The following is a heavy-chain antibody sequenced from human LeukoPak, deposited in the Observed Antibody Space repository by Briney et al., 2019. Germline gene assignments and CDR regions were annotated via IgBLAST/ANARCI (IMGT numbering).Heavy chain of an antibody. D-gene: IGHD1-1*01. CDR1: GGSISSGSYY. Sequence: PSETLSPTCTVSGGSISSGSYYWSWIRQPAGKGLEWIGRIYTSGSTNYNPSLKSRVTISVDTSKNQFSLKLNSVIATDTAVYYCASEGTTFSSFDYWGQGTLVTVSS. V-gene: IGHV4-61*02. CDR3: ASEGTTFSSFDY. J-gene: IGHJ4*02. CDR2: IYTSGST.